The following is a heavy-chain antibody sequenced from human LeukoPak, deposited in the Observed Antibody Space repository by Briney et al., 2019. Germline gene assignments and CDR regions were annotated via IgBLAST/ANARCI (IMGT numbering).Heavy chain of an antibody. CDR2: IYPDDSDT. CDR3: ARQWAPEFFVVVPAARGHFDY. D-gene: IGHD2-2*01. Sequence: GESLKISCKGSGYSFTSYWIGWVRQMPGKGLEWMGIIYPDDSDTRYSPSFQGQVTISADKSISTAYLQWSSLKASDTAMYYCARQWAPEFFVVVPAARGHFDYWGQGTLVTVSS. CDR1: GYSFTSYW. J-gene: IGHJ4*02. V-gene: IGHV5-51*01.